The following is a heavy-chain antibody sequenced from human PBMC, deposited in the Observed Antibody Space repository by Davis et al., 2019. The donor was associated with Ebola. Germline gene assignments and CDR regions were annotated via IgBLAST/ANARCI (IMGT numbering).Heavy chain of an antibody. CDR1: GFTFSDYY. J-gene: IGHJ4*02. Sequence: GESLKISCAASGFTFSDYYMNWVRQAPGKGLEWVAVIWYDGINKYYADSVKGRFTISRDNSKNTLYLQMNSLRAEDTAVYYCAKDGRYSSSWYDYWGQGTLVTVSS. V-gene: IGHV3-30*02. CDR3: AKDGRYSSSWYDY. CDR2: IWYDGINK. D-gene: IGHD6-13*01.